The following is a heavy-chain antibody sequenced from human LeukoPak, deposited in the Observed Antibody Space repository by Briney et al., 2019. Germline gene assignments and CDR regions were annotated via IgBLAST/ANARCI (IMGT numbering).Heavy chain of an antibody. CDR3: ARDHASGTNLDY. J-gene: IGHJ4*02. CDR2: INSDGSST. CDR1: GFTFSSYW. V-gene: IGHV3-74*01. Sequence: GGSLRLSCAASGFTFSSYWMHWVRQAPGKGLVWVSRINSDGSSTNYADSVKGRFTISRDNSKNTLYLQMNSLRVEDTAMYYCARDHASGTNLDYWGQGTLVTVSS. D-gene: IGHD1/OR15-1a*01.